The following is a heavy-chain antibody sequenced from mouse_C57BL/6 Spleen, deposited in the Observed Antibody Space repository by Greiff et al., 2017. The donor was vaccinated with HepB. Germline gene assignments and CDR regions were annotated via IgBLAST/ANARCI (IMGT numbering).Heavy chain of an antibody. CDR2: INYDGSST. Sequence: EVKVVESEGGLVQPGSSMKLSCTASGFTFSDYYMAWVRQAPEKGLEWVANINYDGSSTYYLDSLKSRFIISRDNAKNILYLQMSSLKSEDTATYYCAREGDYYAMDYWGQGTSVTVSS. CDR3: AREGDYYAMDY. J-gene: IGHJ4*01. V-gene: IGHV5-16*01. CDR1: GFTFSDYY.